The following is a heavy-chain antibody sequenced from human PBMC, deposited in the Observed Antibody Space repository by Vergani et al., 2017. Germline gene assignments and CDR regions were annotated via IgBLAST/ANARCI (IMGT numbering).Heavy chain of an antibody. CDR3: ARDSEDSSAAGLVDY. CDR2: INPSGGST. Sequence: QVLLVQSGAEVKKPGASVRVSCKTSGYTFTNYYIHWVRQAPGQGLEWMGIINPSGGSTTYAQQFQGRLTMTRDTSTSTVYMELSSLRSEDTAVYYCARDSEDSSAAGLVDYWGQGTLVTVSA. CDR1: GYTFTNYY. J-gene: IGHJ4*02. D-gene: IGHD6-13*01. V-gene: IGHV1-46*03.